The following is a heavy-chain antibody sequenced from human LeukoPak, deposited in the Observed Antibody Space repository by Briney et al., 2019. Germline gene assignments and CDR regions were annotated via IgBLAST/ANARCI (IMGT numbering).Heavy chain of an antibody. D-gene: IGHD6-13*01. CDR1: GYTFTSYG. Sequence: GASVKVSCKASGYTFTSYGISWVRQAPGQGLEWMGWISAYNGNTNYAQKLQGRVTMTTDTSTSTAYMELRSLRSDDTALYYCARAGGYSSSWSHRYYFDYWGQGTLVTVSS. J-gene: IGHJ4*02. CDR2: ISAYNGNT. V-gene: IGHV1-18*01. CDR3: ARAGGYSSSWSHRYYFDY.